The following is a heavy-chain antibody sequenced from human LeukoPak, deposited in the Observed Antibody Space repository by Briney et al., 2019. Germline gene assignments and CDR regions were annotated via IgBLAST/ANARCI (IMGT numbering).Heavy chain of an antibody. CDR1: GYTFTGYY. CDR2: INPNSGGT. CDR3: ARDSPRDGTFDY. Sequence: ASVKVSCKTSGYTFTGYYMHWVRQAPGQGLEWMGWINPNSGGTNYAQKFQGRVTMTRDTSISTAYMELSRLRSDDTAVYYCARDSPRDGTFDYWGQGTLVTVSS. J-gene: IGHJ4*02. D-gene: IGHD1-1*01. V-gene: IGHV1-2*02.